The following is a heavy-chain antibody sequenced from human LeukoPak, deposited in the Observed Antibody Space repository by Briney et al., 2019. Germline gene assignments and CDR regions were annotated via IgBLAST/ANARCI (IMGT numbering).Heavy chain of an antibody. CDR2: INPNSGDT. Sequence: ASVKVSCKASGYTFSGSYIHWVRQAPGQGLEWMGRINPNSGDTNFAQTFQGGITMTRDTSITTAYMELSSLTSDDTAVYFCARSAEHCNNGVCFTDYYMDVWGKGTTVTVSS. CDR1: GYTFSGSY. CDR3: ARSAEHCNNGVCFTDYYMDV. V-gene: IGHV1-2*06. D-gene: IGHD2-8*01. J-gene: IGHJ6*03.